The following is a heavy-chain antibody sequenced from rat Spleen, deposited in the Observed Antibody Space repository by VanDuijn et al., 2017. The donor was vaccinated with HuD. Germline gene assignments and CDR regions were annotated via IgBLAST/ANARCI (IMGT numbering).Heavy chain of an antibody. V-gene: IGHV5-20*01. CDR3: ARGGIAADY. D-gene: IGHD1-2*01. J-gene: IGHJ2*01. CDR2: ISYDGGST. Sequence: EVQLVESDGGLVQPGRSLKLSCAASGFTFSDYYMAWVRQAPTKGLEWVASISYDGGSTYYRDSVKGRFTISRDNAKSSLYLQMDSLRSEDTATYYCARGGIAADYWGQGVMVTVSS. CDR1: GFTFSDYY.